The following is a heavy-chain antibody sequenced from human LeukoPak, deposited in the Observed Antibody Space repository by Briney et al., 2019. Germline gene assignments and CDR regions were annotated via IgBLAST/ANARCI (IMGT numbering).Heavy chain of an antibody. Sequence: ASVKVSCKASGYTFTSYDINWVRQATGQGLEWMGWMNPNSGNTGYAQKFQGRVTMTRNTSISTAYMELSSLRSEDTAVYYCARGRDIAAAGILVPTYYGMDVWGQGTRSPSP. CDR1: GYTFTSYD. J-gene: IGHJ6*02. D-gene: IGHD6-13*01. CDR3: ARGRDIAAAGILVPTYYGMDV. V-gene: IGHV1-8*01. CDR2: MNPNSGNT.